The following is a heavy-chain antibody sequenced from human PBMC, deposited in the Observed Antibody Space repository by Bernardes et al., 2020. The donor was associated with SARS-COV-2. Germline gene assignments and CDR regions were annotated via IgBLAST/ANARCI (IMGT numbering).Heavy chain of an antibody. CDR1: GYTFTSYG. CDR2: ISAYNGNT. Sequence: ASVKVSCKASGYTFTSYGISWVRQAPGQGLEWMGWISAYNGNTNYAQKLQGRVTMTTDTSTSTAYMELSSLRSDDTAVYYCARGWEAAASGLWFDPWGQGTLVTVSS. D-gene: IGHD6-13*01. V-gene: IGHV1-18*04. J-gene: IGHJ5*02. CDR3: ARGWEAAASGLWFDP.